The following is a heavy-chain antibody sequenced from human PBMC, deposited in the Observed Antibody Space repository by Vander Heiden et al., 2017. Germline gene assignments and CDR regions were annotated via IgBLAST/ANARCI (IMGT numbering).Heavy chain of an antibody. V-gene: IGHV4-59*07. CDR2: NHYTGIT. D-gene: IGHD3-10*01. CDR1: SDPLNPFC. CDR3: AKLTGLRQPTGTYYYHAMDV. Sequence: SGPGLVYPSDTLSLPCVLPSDPLNPFCLSWIRLVPGRGMEWSGYNHYTGITNYHPSLRSRVIISIDTSSSQFSLTLNAVTAADTAVFYCAKLTGLRQPTGTYYYHAMDVWGQGTTVTVA. J-gene: IGHJ6*02.